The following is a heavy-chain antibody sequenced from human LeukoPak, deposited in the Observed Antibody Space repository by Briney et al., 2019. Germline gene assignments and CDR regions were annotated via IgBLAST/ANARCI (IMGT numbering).Heavy chain of an antibody. CDR1: GFTFSSYG. V-gene: IGHV3-30*18. J-gene: IGHJ3*02. D-gene: IGHD3-16*01. CDR2: ISYDGSNK. CDR3: AKDWAKLDAFDI. Sequence: GRSRRLSCAASGFTFSSYGMHWVRQAPGKGLEWVAVISYDGSNKYYADSVKGRFTISRDNSKNTLYLQMNSLRAEDTAVYYCAKDWAKLDAFDIWGQGTMVTVSS.